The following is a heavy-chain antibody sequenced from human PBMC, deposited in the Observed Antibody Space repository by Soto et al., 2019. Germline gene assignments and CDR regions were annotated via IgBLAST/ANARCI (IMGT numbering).Heavy chain of an antibody. CDR3: ARERSSGWYVDY. Sequence: QVQLVQSGAEVEKPGASVKVSCKASGYTFTSYDINWVRQATGQGLEWMGWMNPNSGNTAYAQKFQGRVTMTRNTSISTAYMELSSLRSEDTAVYYCARERSSGWYVDYWGQGTLVTVSS. J-gene: IGHJ4*02. CDR2: MNPNSGNT. V-gene: IGHV1-8*01. CDR1: GYTFTSYD. D-gene: IGHD6-19*01.